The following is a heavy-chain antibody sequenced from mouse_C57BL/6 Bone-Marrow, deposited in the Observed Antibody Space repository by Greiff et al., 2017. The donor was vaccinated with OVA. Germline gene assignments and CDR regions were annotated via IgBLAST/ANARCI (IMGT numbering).Heavy chain of an antibody. V-gene: IGHV1-76*01. CDR2: IYPGSGNT. CDR3: ARSFYYYGSRWYFDV. D-gene: IGHD1-1*01. J-gene: IGHJ1*03. CDR1: GYTFTDYY. Sequence: LEESGAELVRPGASVKLSCKASGYTFTDYYINWVKQRPGQGLEWIARIYPGSGNTYYNEKFKGKATLTAEKSSSTAYMQLSSLTSEDSAVYFCARSFYYYGSRWYFDVWGTGTTGTVSS.